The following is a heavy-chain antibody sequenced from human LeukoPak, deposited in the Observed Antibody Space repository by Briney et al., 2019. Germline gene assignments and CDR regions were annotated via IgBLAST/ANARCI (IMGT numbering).Heavy chain of an antibody. CDR1: GFTLGNSW. J-gene: IGHJ6*03. CDR3: AKRRGLELLYYYYMDV. CDR2: ISGSGGST. V-gene: IGHV3-23*01. D-gene: IGHD1-7*01. Sequence: GGSLRLSCIAASGFTLGNSWMNWVRQAPGKGLEWVSAISGSGGSTYYADSVKGRFTISRDNSKNTLYLQMNSLRAEDTAVYYCAKRRGLELLYYYYMDVWGKGTTVTVSS.